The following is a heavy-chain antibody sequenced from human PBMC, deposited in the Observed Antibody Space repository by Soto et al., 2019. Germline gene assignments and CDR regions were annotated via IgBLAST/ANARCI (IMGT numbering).Heavy chain of an antibody. J-gene: IGHJ4*02. Sequence: SETLSLTCAFSGYSISSGYYWGWIRQPPGKGLEWIGSIFHSGRTYYNPSLKSRVTILVDTSKNQFSLKLSSVTAADTAVYYCAREFGATYYFDDWCQGALDTVSS. CDR1: GYSISSGYY. D-gene: IGHD3-10*01. CDR3: AREFGATYYFDD. V-gene: IGHV4-38-2*02. CDR2: IFHSGRT.